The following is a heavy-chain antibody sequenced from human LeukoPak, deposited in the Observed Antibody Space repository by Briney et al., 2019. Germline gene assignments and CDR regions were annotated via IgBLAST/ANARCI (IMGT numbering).Heavy chain of an antibody. CDR2: IDHSGNT. V-gene: IGHV4-34*01. Sequence: SETLSLTCAVSGGSFSGHYWSWIRQSPGEGLEWIGEIDHSGNTNYNPSLKGRLTISVDTSKSQFSLKLSSVTAADTAVYYCARLTVLDYRFDPWGQGTLVTVSS. CDR3: ARLTVLDYRFDP. CDR1: GGSFSGHY. D-gene: IGHD2-8*02. J-gene: IGHJ5*02.